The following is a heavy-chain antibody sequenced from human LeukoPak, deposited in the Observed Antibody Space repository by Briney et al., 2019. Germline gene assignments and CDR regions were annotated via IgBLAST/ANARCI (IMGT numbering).Heavy chain of an antibody. CDR2: IYTSGST. D-gene: IGHD1-26*01. J-gene: IGHJ5*02. V-gene: IGHV4-4*07. CDR1: GGSISRYY. CDR3: ARSGSYSFWFDP. Sequence: SETLSLTCTVSGGSISRYYWSWLRQPAGKGLEWIGRIYTSGSTNYNPSLKSRVTISVDTSKNQFSLKLGSVTAADTAVYYCARSGSYSFWFDPWGQGTLVTVSS.